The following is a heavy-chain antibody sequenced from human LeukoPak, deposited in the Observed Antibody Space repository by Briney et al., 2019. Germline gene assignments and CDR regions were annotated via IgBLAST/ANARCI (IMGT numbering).Heavy chain of an antibody. Sequence: SETLSLTCTVSGDSINSYFWSWIRQPPGKGLEWVGYIYYSGSTSYNPSLKSRLTISIDTSKNQFSLKLSSVTAADTAVYYCAKWAPNPYDNSGYYVYSWGQGTLVTVSS. J-gene: IGHJ4*02. D-gene: IGHD3-22*01. CDR2: IYYSGST. CDR1: GDSINSYF. CDR3: AKWAPNPYDNSGYYVYS. V-gene: IGHV4-59*01.